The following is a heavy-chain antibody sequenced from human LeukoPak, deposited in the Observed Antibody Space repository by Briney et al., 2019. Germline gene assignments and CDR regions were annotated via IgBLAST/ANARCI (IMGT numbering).Heavy chain of an antibody. V-gene: IGHV4-34*01. CDR3: ARDYYDSSGSYYFDY. CDR1: GGSFSGCY. D-gene: IGHD3-22*01. J-gene: IGHJ4*02. Sequence: SETLSLTCAVYGGSFSGCYWSWIRQPPGKGLEWIGEINHSGSTNYNPSLKSRVTISVDTSKNQFSLKLSSVTAADTAVYYCARDYYDSSGSYYFDYWGQGTLVTVSS. CDR2: INHSGST.